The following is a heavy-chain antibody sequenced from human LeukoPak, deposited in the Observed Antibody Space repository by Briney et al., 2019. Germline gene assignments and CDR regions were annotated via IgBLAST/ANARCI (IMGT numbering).Heavy chain of an antibody. V-gene: IGHV3-48*03. CDR3: AAGLDYYDSSGFDY. CDR2: ISSSGSTI. J-gene: IGHJ4*02. D-gene: IGHD3-22*01. Sequence: GGSLRLSCAASGFTFSSYEMNWVRQAPGKGLEWVSYISSSGSTIYYADSVKGRFTISRDNAENSLYLQMNSLRAEDTAVYYCAAGLDYYDSSGFDYWGQGTLVTVSS. CDR1: GFTFSSYE.